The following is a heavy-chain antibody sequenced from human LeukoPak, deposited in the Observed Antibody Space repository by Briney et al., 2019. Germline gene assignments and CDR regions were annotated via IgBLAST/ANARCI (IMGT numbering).Heavy chain of an antibody. CDR2: IIPIFGTA. J-gene: IGHJ3*02. CDR1: GGTFSSYA. D-gene: IGHD3-22*01. Sequence: SVKVSCKASGGTFSSYAISWVRQAPGQGLEWMGGIIPIFGTANYAQKFQGRVTITADESTSTAYMELSSLRSEDTAVHYCARGDYYDSSGYRSDAFDIWGQGTMVTVSS. V-gene: IGHV1-69*13. CDR3: ARGDYYDSSGYRSDAFDI.